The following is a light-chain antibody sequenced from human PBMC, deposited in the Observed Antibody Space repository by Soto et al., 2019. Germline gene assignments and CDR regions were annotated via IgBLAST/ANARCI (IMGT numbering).Light chain of an antibody. CDR3: QQTYTSPWT. V-gene: IGKV1-39*01. CDR1: QSITIY. J-gene: IGKJ1*01. Sequence: DIQMTQSPSSLSASVGDRVTITCRASQSITIYLNWYQQQPGKAPRLLIYGASTLQIGVPSRFSGSGSMTDFTLTISDLQPEDFATYYCQQTYTSPWTFGQGTKVDI. CDR2: GAS.